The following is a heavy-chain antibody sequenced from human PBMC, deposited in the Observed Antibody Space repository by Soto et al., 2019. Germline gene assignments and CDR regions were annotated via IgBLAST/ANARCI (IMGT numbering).Heavy chain of an antibody. J-gene: IGHJ6*03. V-gene: IGHV3-23*01. CDR1: GFTFSSYA. Sequence: EVQLLESGGGLVQPGGSLRLSCAASGFTFSSYAMSWVRQAPGKGLEWVSAISGSGGSTYYADSVKGRFTISRDNSKNTLYLQMNSVRAEDTAVYYCAKAEGYCSGGSCYYYYYMDVWGKGTTVTVSS. CDR2: ISGSGGST. CDR3: AKAEGYCSGGSCYYYYYMDV. D-gene: IGHD2-15*01.